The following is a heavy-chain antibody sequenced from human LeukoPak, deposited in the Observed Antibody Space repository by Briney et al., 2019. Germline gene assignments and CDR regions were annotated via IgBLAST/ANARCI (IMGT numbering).Heavy chain of an antibody. V-gene: IGHV4-39*07. D-gene: IGHD1-26*01. CDR2: IYYSGST. J-gene: IGHJ6*02. CDR3: ASFGRPLPLRGMDV. Sequence: SETLSLTCTVSGGSISSSSYYWGWIRQPPGKGLEWIGSIYYSGSTYYNPSLKSRVTISVDTSKNQFSLKLSSVTAADTAVYYCASFGRPLPLRGMDVWGQGTTVTVSS. CDR1: GGSISSSSYY.